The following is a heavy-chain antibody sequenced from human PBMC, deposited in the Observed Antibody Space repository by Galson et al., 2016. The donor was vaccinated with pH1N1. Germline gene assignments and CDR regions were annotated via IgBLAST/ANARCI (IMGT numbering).Heavy chain of an antibody. CDR3: ATDLGDKSGWPTFDH. CDR2: IHKGGSPT. CDR1: GFTFSVTG. Sequence: SLRLSCAASGFTFSVTGMNWVRLAPGKGLEWVSIIHKGGSPTYYAESVRGRFTISRDNSKDTLYLQMNSLRAEDTATYYCATDLGDKSGWPTFDHWGRGTRVTVTS. V-gene: IGHV3-23*03. J-gene: IGHJ5*02. D-gene: IGHD6-19*01.